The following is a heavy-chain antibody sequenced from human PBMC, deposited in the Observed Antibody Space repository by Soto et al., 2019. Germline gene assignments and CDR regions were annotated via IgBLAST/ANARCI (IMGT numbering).Heavy chain of an antibody. CDR3: ARWYCSGGSCYSSWFAP. D-gene: IGHD2-15*01. CDR1: GYTFTSYW. CDR2: IDPSDSYT. J-gene: IGHJ5*02. Sequence: ELQLVQSGAEVKKPGESLRISCKGSGYTFTSYWVSWVRQMPGKGLEWMGTIDPSDSYTNYSPSFQGHVTISADKSISTAYLQWSGRKASDTAMYYCARWYCSGGSCYSSWFAPWGQGTLVTVSS. V-gene: IGHV5-10-1*01.